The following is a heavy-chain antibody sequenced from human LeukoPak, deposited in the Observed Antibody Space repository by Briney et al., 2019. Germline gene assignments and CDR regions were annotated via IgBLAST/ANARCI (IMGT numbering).Heavy chain of an antibody. CDR2: IYTSGST. V-gene: IGHV4-61*02. CDR3: ARALGYYDSSGPSLLIGMDV. J-gene: IGHJ6*02. Sequence: SQTLSLTCTVSGGSISSGSYYWSWIRQPAGKGLEWIGRIYTSGSTNYNPSLKSRVTISVDTSKNQFSLKLSSVTAADTAVYYCARALGYYDSSGPSLLIGMDVWGQGTTVTVSS. D-gene: IGHD3-22*01. CDR1: GGSISSGSYY.